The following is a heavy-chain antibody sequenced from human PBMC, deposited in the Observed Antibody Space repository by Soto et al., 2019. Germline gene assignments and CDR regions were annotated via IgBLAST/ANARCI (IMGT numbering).Heavy chain of an antibody. CDR1: GYTLTELS. Sequence: GASVKVSCKVSGYTLTELSMHWVRQAPGKGLEWMAAFDPEDGETIYAQKFQGRVTMTEDTSTDTAYMEVSGLRSEDTAVYYCATALSRVGATFGPCGQGTLVTVSS. J-gene: IGHJ5*02. V-gene: IGHV1-24*01. CDR3: ATALSRVGATFGP. CDR2: FDPEDGET. D-gene: IGHD1-26*01.